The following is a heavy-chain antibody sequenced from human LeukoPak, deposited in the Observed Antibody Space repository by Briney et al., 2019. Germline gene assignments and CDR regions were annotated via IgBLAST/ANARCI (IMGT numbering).Heavy chain of an antibody. D-gene: IGHD3-22*01. V-gene: IGHV3-7*02. Sequence: GGSLRLSCAASGFTFSSYWMGWVRQAPGKGLQWVANIKTDGSEKYYVDSVKGRFTISRDNAKNSLYLQMNSLRAEDTAVYYCATYSSLNRREFQYWGQGTLLTVSS. CDR3: ATYSSLNRREFQY. CDR2: IKTDGSEK. CDR1: GFTFSSYW. J-gene: IGHJ1*01.